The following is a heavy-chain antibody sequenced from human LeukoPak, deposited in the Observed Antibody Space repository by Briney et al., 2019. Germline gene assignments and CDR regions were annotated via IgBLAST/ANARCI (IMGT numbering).Heavy chain of an antibody. J-gene: IGHJ4*02. V-gene: IGHV1-2*02. CDR3: ARAGSLYGSRSYYGHY. Sequence: ASVKVSCKASGYTFTGYYMHWVRQAPGQGLEWMGWINPNSGGTNYAQKFQGRVTMTRDTSIRTAYMELSRLRSDDTAVYYCARAGSLYGSRSYYGHYWGQGTLLSVSS. D-gene: IGHD3-10*01. CDR1: GYTFTGYY. CDR2: INPNSGGT.